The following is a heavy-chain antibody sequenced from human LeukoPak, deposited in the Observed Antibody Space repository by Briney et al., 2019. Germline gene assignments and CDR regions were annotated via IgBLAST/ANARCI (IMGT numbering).Heavy chain of an antibody. Sequence: PGGSLRLSCAASGFPFRGSAMHWVRQASGKGLDGVGRIRSKANSYATAYAPSVKGRFTISRDDSKNTAYLQMNSLKTEDTAVYYCTRHGDYDFWSGPPSGAFDIWGQGTMVTVSS. CDR2: IRSKANSYAT. V-gene: IGHV3-73*01. CDR3: TRHGDYDFWSGPPSGAFDI. CDR1: GFPFRGSA. J-gene: IGHJ3*02. D-gene: IGHD3-3*01.